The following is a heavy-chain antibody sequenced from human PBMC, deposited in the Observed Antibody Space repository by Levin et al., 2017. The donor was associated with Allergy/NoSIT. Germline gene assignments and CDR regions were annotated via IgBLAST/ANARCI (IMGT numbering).Heavy chain of an antibody. V-gene: IGHV3-33*01. CDR1: GFTFRNYG. D-gene: IGHD3-3*01. Sequence: LSLTCAASGFTFRNYGMHWLRQAPGKGLEWVALIWYDGSNKNYADSVKGRFTISRDNSKNTLYLQMNRLRAEDTAFYYCARAADYDFPHWFDPWGHGTLVTVSS. CDR3: ARAADYDFPHWFDP. CDR2: IWYDGSNK. J-gene: IGHJ5*02.